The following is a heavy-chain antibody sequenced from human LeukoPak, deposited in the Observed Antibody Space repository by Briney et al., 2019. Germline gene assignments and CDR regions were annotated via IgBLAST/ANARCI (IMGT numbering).Heavy chain of an antibody. V-gene: IGHV4-38-2*02. Sequence: SETLSLTCTVSGYSLSSGYYWGWIRQPPGKGLEWIGSIYHSGSTYYNPSLKRRVTISVDTSKNQFSLKLSSVTAADTAVYYCARHSLERGWFDPWGQGTLVTVSS. J-gene: IGHJ5*02. CDR1: GYSLSSGYY. CDR3: ARHSLERGWFDP. CDR2: IYHSGST.